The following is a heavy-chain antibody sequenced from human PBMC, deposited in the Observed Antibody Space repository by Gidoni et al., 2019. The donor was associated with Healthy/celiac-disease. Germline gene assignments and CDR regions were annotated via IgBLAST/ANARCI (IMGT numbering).Heavy chain of an antibody. Sequence: QVQLQQWGAGLLKPSETLSPTCAVYGGSFSGYYGSWIRQPPGKGLEWIGEINHSGSTNYNPSLKSRVTISVDTSKNQFSLKLSSVTAADTAVYYCARGGGSYLWWFDPWGQGTLVTVSS. D-gene: IGHD1-26*01. CDR2: INHSGST. J-gene: IGHJ5*02. CDR3: ARGGGSYLWWFDP. CDR1: GGSFSGYY. V-gene: IGHV4-34*01.